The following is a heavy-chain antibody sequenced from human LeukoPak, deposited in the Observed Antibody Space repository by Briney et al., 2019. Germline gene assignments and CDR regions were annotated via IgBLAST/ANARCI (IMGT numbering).Heavy chain of an antibody. Sequence: SETLSLTCTVSGGSISSYCWSWIRQPPEKGLEWIGYMYYSGSTNYNPSLKSRVTISVDTSKNQFSLKLSSVTAADAAVYYCARHTFCSNNGVCPFDYWGQGTLVTVSS. CDR3: ARHTFCSNNGVCPFDY. D-gene: IGHD2-8*01. CDR2: MYYSGST. CDR1: GGSISSYC. V-gene: IGHV4-59*01. J-gene: IGHJ4*02.